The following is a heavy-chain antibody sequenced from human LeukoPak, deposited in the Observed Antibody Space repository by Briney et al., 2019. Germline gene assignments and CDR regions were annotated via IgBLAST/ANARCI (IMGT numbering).Heavy chain of an antibody. J-gene: IGHJ4*02. D-gene: IGHD1-26*01. CDR1: GGSISSSSYY. CDR2: IYFSGST. CDR3: ARLALQEVGATQTYYLDY. Sequence: SETLSLTCIVSGGSISSSSYYWGWIRQPAGKGLEWIGRIYFSGSTSYNPSLKNRVTMSVDTSNNQFSLKLSSVTAADTAVYYCARLALQEVGATQTYYLDYWGQGTLVTVSS. V-gene: IGHV4-61*10.